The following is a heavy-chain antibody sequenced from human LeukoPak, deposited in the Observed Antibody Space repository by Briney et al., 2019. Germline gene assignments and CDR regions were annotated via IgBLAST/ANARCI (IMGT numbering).Heavy chain of an antibody. V-gene: IGHV1-2*02. CDR1: GYTFTGYY. CDR2: INPNSGGT. J-gene: IGHJ4*02. Sequence: ASVKVSCKASGYTFTGYYMHWVRQAPGQGLEWMGWINPNSGGTNYAQKVQGRVTMTRDTSISTAYMELSRLRSDDTAVYYCAKTGEMATTAPDYWGQGTLVTVSS. D-gene: IGHD5-24*01. CDR3: AKTGEMATTAPDY.